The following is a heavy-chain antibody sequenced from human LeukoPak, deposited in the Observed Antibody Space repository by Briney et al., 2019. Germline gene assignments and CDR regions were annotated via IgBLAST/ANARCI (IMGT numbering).Heavy chain of an antibody. D-gene: IGHD2-2*01. CDR3: ARDTCGRSTSCPFDY. CDR2: IYYSGST. J-gene: IGHJ4*02. CDR1: GGSISSGGYY. V-gene: IGHV4-31*03. Sequence: SETQSLTYTVSGGSISSGGYYWSWIRQHPGKGLAWIGYIYYSGSTYYNPSLKSRVTISVDRSKNQFSLKLSSVTAADTAVYYCARDTCGRSTSCPFDYWGQGTLVTVSS.